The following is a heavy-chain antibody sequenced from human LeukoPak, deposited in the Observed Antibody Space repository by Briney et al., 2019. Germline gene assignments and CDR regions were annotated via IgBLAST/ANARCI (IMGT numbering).Heavy chain of an antibody. CDR1: GGSVSSGSYY. CDR3: ARVRHIVVVTAREADGFDI. CDR2: IYYSGST. D-gene: IGHD2-21*02. V-gene: IGHV4-61*01. J-gene: IGHJ3*02. Sequence: SETLSLTCTVSGGSVSSGSYYWSWIRQPPGKGLEWIGYIYYSGSTNYNPSLKSRVTISVDTSKNQFSLKLSSVTAADTAVYYCARVRHIVVVTAREADGFDIWGQGTMVAVSS.